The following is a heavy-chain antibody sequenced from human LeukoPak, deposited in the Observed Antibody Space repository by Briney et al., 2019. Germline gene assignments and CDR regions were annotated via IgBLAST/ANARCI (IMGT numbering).Heavy chain of an antibody. Sequence: GGSLRLSCATSGFTFSSYAMSWVRQAPGKGLEWVSVISGSGGSTSYAESVKGRFTISRDSSKSTLFLQMNSLRAEDTAIYYCAKVLPPWYSSRDDNYYMDVWGKGTTVTVSS. CDR2: ISGSGGST. CDR1: GFTFSSYA. J-gene: IGHJ6*03. V-gene: IGHV3-23*01. D-gene: IGHD6-13*01. CDR3: AKVLPPWYSSRDDNYYMDV.